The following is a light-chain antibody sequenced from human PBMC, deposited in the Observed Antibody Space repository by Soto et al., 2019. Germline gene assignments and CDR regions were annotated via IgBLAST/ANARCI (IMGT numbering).Light chain of an antibody. J-gene: IGLJ1*01. CDR2: DVT. CDR1: SSDVGVYNY. CDR3: SSYAGYDTLL. Sequence: QSVLTQPRSVSGSPGQSVTISCTGTSSDVGVYNYVSWYQHHPGQVPKLMIYDVTKRPSGVPDRFSGSKSGNTASLTISGLQAEDEADYYCSSYAGYDTLLFGTGTKLTVL. V-gene: IGLV2-11*01.